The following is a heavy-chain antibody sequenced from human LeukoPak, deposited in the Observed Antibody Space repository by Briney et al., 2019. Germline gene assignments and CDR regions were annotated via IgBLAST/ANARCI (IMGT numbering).Heavy chain of an antibody. CDR3: ARQIAVAGFDY. Sequence: SETLSLTCTVSGGSISSYYWSWIRQPPGKGLEWIGYIYYSGSTNYNPSLKSRVTISVDTSKNQFSLKLSSVTAADTAVYYCARQIAVAGFDYWGQGTLVTVSS. CDR2: IYYSGST. J-gene: IGHJ4*02. D-gene: IGHD6-19*01. CDR1: GGSISSYY. V-gene: IGHV4-59*08.